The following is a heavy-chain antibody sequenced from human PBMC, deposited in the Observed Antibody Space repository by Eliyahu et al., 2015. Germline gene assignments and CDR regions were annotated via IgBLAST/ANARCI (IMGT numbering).Heavy chain of an antibody. CDR2: IKQEGSEK. V-gene: IGHV3-7*05. Sequence: EVQLVESGGGLVQPGGXXRLSCTASGFXFXNYWXSWVRQAPGKGLEWLANIKQEGSEKYYVDSVKGRFIISRDNAKNSLYLQMSSLRAEDTAVYYCARGKREGYSYSGFDYWGQGTLVSVSS. CDR3: ARGKREGYSYSGFDY. CDR1: GFXFXNYW. D-gene: IGHD5-18*01. J-gene: IGHJ4*02.